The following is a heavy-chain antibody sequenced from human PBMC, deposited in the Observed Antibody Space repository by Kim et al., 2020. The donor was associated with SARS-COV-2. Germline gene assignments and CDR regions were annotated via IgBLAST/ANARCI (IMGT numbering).Heavy chain of an antibody. CDR3: ARGAGPYDSSGHDY. V-gene: IGHV4-31*02. Sequence: NPSPKSRVTISVDTSKNQFSLKLSSVTAADTAVYYCARGAGPYDSSGHDYWGQGTLVTVSS. J-gene: IGHJ4*02. D-gene: IGHD3-22*01.